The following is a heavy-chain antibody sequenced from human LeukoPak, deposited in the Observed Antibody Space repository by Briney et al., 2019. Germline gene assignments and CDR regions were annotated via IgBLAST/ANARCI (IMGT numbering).Heavy chain of an antibody. Sequence: GGSLRLSCAASEFTFNTYAMSWVRQAPGKGLEWVSAISGSGDNTYYADSVKGRFTVSRDNSKNTLYVQMKSLRAEDTAVYYCAKDFVVVPGNVNYFDYWGQGTLVTVSS. CDR2: ISGSGDNT. J-gene: IGHJ4*02. CDR3: AKDFVVVPGNVNYFDY. D-gene: IGHD2-21*02. CDR1: EFTFNTYA. V-gene: IGHV3-23*01.